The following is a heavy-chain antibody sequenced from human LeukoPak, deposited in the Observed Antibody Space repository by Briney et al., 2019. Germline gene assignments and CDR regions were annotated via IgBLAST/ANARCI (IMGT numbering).Heavy chain of an antibody. CDR3: ARLHASGSYYNVGPPDRFDY. Sequence: ASETLSLTCTVSGGSISSSSYYWGWIRQPPGKGLEWIGSIYYSGNTYYNPSLKSRVTISVDTSKNQFSLKLSSVTAADTAVYSCARLHASGSYYNVGPPDRFDYWGQRTLVTVSS. V-gene: IGHV4-39*01. CDR1: GGSISSSSYY. CDR2: IYYSGNT. J-gene: IGHJ4*02. D-gene: IGHD3-10*01.